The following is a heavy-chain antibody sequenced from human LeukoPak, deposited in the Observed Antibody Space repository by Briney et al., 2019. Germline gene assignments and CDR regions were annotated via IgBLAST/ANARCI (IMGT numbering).Heavy chain of an antibody. V-gene: IGHV4-39*07. CDR2: IYYSGST. D-gene: IGHD1-26*01. CDR3: AREGLVSWGFNP. CDR1: GGSISSSSYY. J-gene: IGHJ5*02. Sequence: PSETLSLTCTVSGGSISSSSYYWGWIRQPPGKGLEWIGSIYYSGSTYYNPSLKSRVTISVDTSKNEFSLKLTSVTAADTAVYYCAREGLVSWGFNPWGQGTLVTVSS.